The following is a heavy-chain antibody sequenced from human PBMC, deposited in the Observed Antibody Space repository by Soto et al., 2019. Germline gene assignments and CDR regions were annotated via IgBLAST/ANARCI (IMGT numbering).Heavy chain of an antibody. J-gene: IGHJ3*02. Sequence: PGGSVRLSCAASGFTFSSYAMSWVRQAPGKGLEWVSAISGSGGSTYYADSVKGRFTISRDNSKNTLYLQMNSLRAEDTAVYYCAKDPAVTHDAFDIWGQGTMVTVSS. V-gene: IGHV3-23*01. CDR3: AKDPAVTHDAFDI. CDR2: ISGSGGST. D-gene: IGHD4-4*01. CDR1: GFTFSSYA.